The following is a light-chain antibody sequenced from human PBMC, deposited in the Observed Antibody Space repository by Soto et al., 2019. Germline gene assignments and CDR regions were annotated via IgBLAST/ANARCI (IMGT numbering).Light chain of an antibody. CDR2: GAS. Sequence: EIVMPQSPATLSVSPGERATLSCRASQSVSSNFAWYQQKPGQSPRLLINGASTRATGIPARFSGSGSGTEFTLTISSLQSEDFAVYYCQQYNNWPPTFGQGTKVEFK. CDR3: QQYNNWPPT. V-gene: IGKV3-15*01. CDR1: QSVSSN. J-gene: IGKJ1*01.